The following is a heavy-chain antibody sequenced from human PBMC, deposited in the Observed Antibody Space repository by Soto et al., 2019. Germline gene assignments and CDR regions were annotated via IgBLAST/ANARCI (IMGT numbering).Heavy chain of an antibody. CDR1: GYTFTSYD. CDR2: MNPNSGNT. V-gene: IGHV1-8*01. J-gene: IGHJ3*02. Sequence: WASVKVSCKASGYTFTSYDINWVRQATGQGLEWMGWMNPNSGNTGYAQKFQGRVTMTRNTSISTAYMELSSLRSEDTAVYYCAAHSGWYGAFDIWGQGTMVTVSS. CDR3: AAHSGWYGAFDI. D-gene: IGHD6-19*01.